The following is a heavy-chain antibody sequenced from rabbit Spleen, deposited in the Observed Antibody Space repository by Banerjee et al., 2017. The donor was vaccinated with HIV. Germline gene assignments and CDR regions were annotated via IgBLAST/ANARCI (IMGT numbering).Heavy chain of an antibody. CDR1: GFSFSNIDY. J-gene: IGHJ6*01. CDR2: IAGGSSGFT. D-gene: IGHD8-1*01. V-gene: IGHV1S40*01. CDR3: ARDTGSSFSSYGMDL. Sequence: QSLEESGGDLVKLGGTLPLTGTASGFSFSNIDYMCWFRQAPGKGLEWISCIAGGSSGFTYSATWAKGRFTISKTSSTTVTLQMTSLTVADTATYFCARDTGSSFSSYGMDLWGQGTLVTVS.